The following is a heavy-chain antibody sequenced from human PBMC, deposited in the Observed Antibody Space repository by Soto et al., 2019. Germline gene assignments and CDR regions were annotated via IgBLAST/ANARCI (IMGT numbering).Heavy chain of an antibody. D-gene: IGHD6-19*01. CDR1: GFTFSSYG. J-gene: IGHJ4*02. V-gene: IGHV3-30*18. Sequence: QVQLVESGGGVVQPGRSLRLSCAASGFTFSSYGMHWVRQAPGKGLEWVAVISYDGSNKYYADSVKGRFTISRDNSKNTLYMQRNRLRAEETAVYYCAKDRGRRDSRAVAGDWGQGALVTVSS. CDR3: AKDRGRRDSRAVAGD. CDR2: ISYDGSNK.